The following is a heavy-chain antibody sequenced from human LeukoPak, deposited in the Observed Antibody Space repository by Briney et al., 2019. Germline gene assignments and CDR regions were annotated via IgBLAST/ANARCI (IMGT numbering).Heavy chain of an antibody. CDR1: GDSINSLDL. Sequence: SGTPSLTCTVSGDSINSLDLWSWVRQPPGKGLEWIGEMYLSGTTHSNPSVKSRVTISIDKPKNQFFLNLSSVTAADTAVYYCAGLVGRYSSGLYYYYFDYWGQGTLVTVSS. CDR3: AGLVGRYSSGLYYYYFDY. CDR2: MYLSGTT. V-gene: IGHV4-4*02. J-gene: IGHJ4*02. D-gene: IGHD3-22*01.